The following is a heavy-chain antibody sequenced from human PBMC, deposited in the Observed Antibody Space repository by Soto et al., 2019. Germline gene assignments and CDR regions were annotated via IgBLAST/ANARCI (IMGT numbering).Heavy chain of an antibody. J-gene: IGHJ4*02. CDR1: GFTFSSYV. D-gene: IGHD3-22*01. CDR3: ARSGSSGYSDY. CDR2: TSSDGSNK. V-gene: IGHV3-30-3*01. Sequence: GGSLRLSCAASGFTFSSYVMYWFRQAPGKGLEWVAVTSSDGSNKYHADSVKGRFTISRDNSKNTLHLQMNSLRADDTAVYYCARSGSSGYSDYWGQGTLVTVSS.